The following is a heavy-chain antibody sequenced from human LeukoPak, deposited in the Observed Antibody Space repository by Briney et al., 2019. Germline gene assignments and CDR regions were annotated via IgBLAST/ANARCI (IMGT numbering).Heavy chain of an antibody. CDR2: IYTSGST. V-gene: IGHV4-61*02. Sequence: PSQTLSLTCTVSGGSISSGSYYWSWIRHPPGKGLEWIGRIYTSGSTNYNPSLKSRVTISVDTSKNQFSLKLSSVTAADTAVYYCTRDGFEETMVRGGISDAFDIWGQGTMVTVSS. CDR1: GGSISSGSYY. D-gene: IGHD3-10*01. CDR3: TRDGFEETMVRGGISDAFDI. J-gene: IGHJ3*02.